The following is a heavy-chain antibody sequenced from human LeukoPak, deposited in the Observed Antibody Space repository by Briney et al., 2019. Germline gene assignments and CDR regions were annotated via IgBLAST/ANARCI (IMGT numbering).Heavy chain of an antibody. CDR3: AKYDSSGYFFSDFDY. CDR1: GFTFSSYA. CDR2: LSDSGGST. V-gene: IGHV3-23*01. D-gene: IGHD3-22*01. J-gene: IGHJ4*02. Sequence: GGSLRLSCAASGFTFSSYAMSWVRQAPGKGLEWVSALSDSGGSTYYADSVKGRFTISRDNSKNTLYLQMNSLRAEDTAVYYCAKYDSSGYFFSDFDYWGQGTLVTVSS.